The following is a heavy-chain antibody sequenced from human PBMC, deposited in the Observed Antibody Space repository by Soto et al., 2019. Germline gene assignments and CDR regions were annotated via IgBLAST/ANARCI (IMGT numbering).Heavy chain of an antibody. D-gene: IGHD3-3*01. CDR1: GGSISSYY. CDR3: SFSVDSRTGMDF. J-gene: IGHJ6*02. Sequence: SETLSLTCTVSGGSISSYYWSWIRQPPGKGLEWIGYIYYSGSTNYNPSLKSRVTISVDTSKNQFSLKLSSVTAADTAVYYCSFSVDSRTGMDFLCQGTTVPVSS. V-gene: IGHV4-59*01. CDR2: IYYSGST.